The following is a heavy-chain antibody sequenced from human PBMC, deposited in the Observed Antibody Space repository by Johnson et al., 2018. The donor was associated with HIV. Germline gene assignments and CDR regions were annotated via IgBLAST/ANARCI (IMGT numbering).Heavy chain of an antibody. CDR2: IGTAGDT. Sequence: VQLVESGGDWVQPGGSLRLSCAASGFTFSIYDMHWVRQPTGKGLEWVSAIGTAGDTYYAASVRGRFTISRENAKNSLDLQMNSLRAGDTAVYYWAGQEGSGYYGGAFDIWGHGTMVTVSS. J-gene: IGHJ3*02. CDR1: GFTFSIYD. V-gene: IGHV3-13*01. CDR3: AGQEGSGYYGGAFDI. D-gene: IGHD3-22*01.